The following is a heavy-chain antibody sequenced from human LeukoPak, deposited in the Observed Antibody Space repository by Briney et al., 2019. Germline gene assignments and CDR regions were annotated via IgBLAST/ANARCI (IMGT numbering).Heavy chain of an antibody. D-gene: IGHD3-10*01. V-gene: IGHV3-23*01. CDR1: GFTFSSYA. CDR3: AKGSGRYGSGSFSDS. J-gene: IGHJ5*01. Sequence: GGSLRLSCAASGFTFSSYAMGWVRQAPGKGLEWVSSISATGVSTYFAASVRGRFTISRDNFKNTQYLQMNSLRAEDTAVYYCAKGSGRYGSGSFSDSWGQGTLVTVSS. CDR2: ISATGVST.